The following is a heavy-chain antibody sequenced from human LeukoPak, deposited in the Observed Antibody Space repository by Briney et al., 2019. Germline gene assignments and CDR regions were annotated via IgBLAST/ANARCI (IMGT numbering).Heavy chain of an antibody. CDR2: IGGGGDKT. J-gene: IGHJ6*03. D-gene: IGHD2-15*01. Sequence: EGSLRLSCAASGFTFSSYAMSWVRQAPGGGLEWVSAIGGGGDKTYHADSVKGRFTISRDNSDNRVSLQMDSLRAGDTAVYFCAKDTTAWWYHRAYMNVWGKGTTVTVSS. V-gene: IGHV3-23*01. CDR3: AKDTTAWWYHRAYMNV. CDR1: GFTFSSYA.